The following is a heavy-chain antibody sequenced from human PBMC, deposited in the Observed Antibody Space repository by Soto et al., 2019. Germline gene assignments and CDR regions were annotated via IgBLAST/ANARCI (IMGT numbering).Heavy chain of an antibody. D-gene: IGHD1-1*01. CDR1: GGSVSSGSYY. CDR3: ARDSRRTGFDY. Sequence: SETLSLTCTVSGGSVSSGSYYWSWIRQPPGKGLEWIGYIYYSGSTNYNPSLKSRVTISVDTSKNQFSLKLSSVTAADTAVYYCARDSRRTGFDYWGQGTLVTVSS. J-gene: IGHJ4*02. V-gene: IGHV4-61*01. CDR2: IYYSGST.